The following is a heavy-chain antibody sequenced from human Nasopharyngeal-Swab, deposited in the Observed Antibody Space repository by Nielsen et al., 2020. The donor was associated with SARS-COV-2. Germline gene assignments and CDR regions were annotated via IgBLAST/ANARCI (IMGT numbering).Heavy chain of an antibody. Sequence: SVKVSCKASGGTFSSYAISWVRQAPGQGLEWMGRIIPILGIANYAQKLQGRVTITADKSTSTAYMELSSLRSEDTAVYYCARGIVVVPAAMDHYYYYGMDAWGQGTTVTVSS. D-gene: IGHD2-2*01. V-gene: IGHV1-69*04. CDR1: GGTFSSYA. J-gene: IGHJ6*02. CDR3: ARGIVVVPAAMDHYYYYGMDA. CDR2: IIPILGIA.